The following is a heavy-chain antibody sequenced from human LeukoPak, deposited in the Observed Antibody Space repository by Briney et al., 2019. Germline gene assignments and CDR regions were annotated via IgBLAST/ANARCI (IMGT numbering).Heavy chain of an antibody. J-gene: IGHJ6*04. V-gene: IGHV4-59*01. CDR1: GGSISSYY. CDR2: IYYSGST. D-gene: IGHD3-10*01. Sequence: SETLSLTCTVSGGSISSYYWSWIRQPPGKGLEWIGYIYYSGSTNYNPSLKSRVTISVDTSKNQFSLKLSSVTAADTAVYYCARVTVGDYYGSGSLDVWGKGTTVTISS. CDR3: ARVTVGDYYGSGSLDV.